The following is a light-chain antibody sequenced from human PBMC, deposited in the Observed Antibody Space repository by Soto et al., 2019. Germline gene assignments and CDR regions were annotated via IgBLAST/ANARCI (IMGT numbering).Light chain of an antibody. CDR1: SSDVGGYNY. V-gene: IGLV2-11*01. Sequence: QSALTQPRSVSGSPGQSVTISCTGTSSDVGGYNYVSWYQQHPGKAPKLMIYDVSKRPSGVPDRSSGSKSGISASLSITGLHADDESDYYCCSFARSYTVGVFATGTKYTVL. CDR3: CSFARSYTVGV. CDR2: DVS. J-gene: IGLJ1*01.